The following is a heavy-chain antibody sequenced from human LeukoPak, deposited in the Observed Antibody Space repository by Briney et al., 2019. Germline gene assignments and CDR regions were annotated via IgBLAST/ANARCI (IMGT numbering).Heavy chain of an antibody. CDR2: INNDGSWT. V-gene: IGHV3-74*01. Sequence: GGSLRLSCAASGNYWMHWVRQAPGKGLLWVSHINNDGSWTTYADSVKGRFTISKDNAKNTVYLQMNNLRAEDTAVYYCVSFYETYWGRGTLVTVSS. CDR3: VSFYETY. CDR1: GNYW. J-gene: IGHJ4*02. D-gene: IGHD2-2*01.